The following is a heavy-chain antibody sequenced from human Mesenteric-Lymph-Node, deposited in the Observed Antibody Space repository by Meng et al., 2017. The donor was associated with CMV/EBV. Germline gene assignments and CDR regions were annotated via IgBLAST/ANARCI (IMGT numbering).Heavy chain of an antibody. V-gene: IGHV1-2*02. J-gene: IGHJ3*02. CDR3: ATEGVIAIGTPNAFDI. Sequence: ASVQVSCKASGYTFTGYSLHWVRQAPGQGLEWMGWITPNSGGTNYAQRFQGRVTMTRDTSINTAYMELSRLTSDDTAVYYCATEGVIAIGTPNAFDIWGQGTMVTVSS. CDR2: ITPNSGGT. CDR1: GYTFTGYS. D-gene: IGHD2-21*01.